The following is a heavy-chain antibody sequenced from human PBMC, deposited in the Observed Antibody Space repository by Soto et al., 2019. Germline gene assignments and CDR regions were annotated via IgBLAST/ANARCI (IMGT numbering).Heavy chain of an antibody. V-gene: IGHV1-69*13. J-gene: IGHJ6*02. D-gene: IGHD2-2*01. CDR3: AMGRKLVPAAPLTAYYYYYGMDV. CDR1: GGTFSSYA. Sequence: GASVKVSCKASGGTFSSYAISWVRQAPGQGLEWMGGIIPIFGTANYAQKFQGRVTITADESTSTAYMELSSLRSEDTAVYYCAMGRKLVPAAPLTAYYYYYGMDVWGQGTTVTVSS. CDR2: IIPIFGTA.